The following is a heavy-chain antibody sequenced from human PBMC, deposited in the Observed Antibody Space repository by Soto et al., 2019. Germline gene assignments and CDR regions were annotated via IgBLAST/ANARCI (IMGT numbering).Heavy chain of an antibody. V-gene: IGHV3-30-3*01. D-gene: IGHD1-7*01. J-gene: IGHJ4*02. CDR1: GFTFSTYA. CDR3: ARDVNRGWNYPAY. Sequence: QVQLVESGGGVVQPGRSLRLSCEVSGFTFSTYAMHWVRQAPGKGLEWVAVILYDGSYKYYADSVKGRFTISRDNSKNTLYLQMNIPSTEDTAVYFCARDVNRGWNYPAYWGQGTLVTVSS. CDR2: ILYDGSYK.